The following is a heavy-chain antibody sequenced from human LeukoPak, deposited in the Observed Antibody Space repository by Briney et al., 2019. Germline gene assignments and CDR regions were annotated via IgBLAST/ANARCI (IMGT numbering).Heavy chain of an antibody. J-gene: IGHJ6*02. CDR2: IIPIFGTA. CDR1: VGTFSSYA. V-gene: IGHV1-69*13. Sequence: SVKVSCKPSVGTFSSYAISWVRQAPAQALEWMGGIIPIFGTANYAQKFQGRVTITADESTSTAYMELSSLRSEDTAVYYCARGGSSSWSYYYYYYGMDVWGQGTTVTVSS. D-gene: IGHD6-13*01. CDR3: ARGGSSSWSYYYYYYGMDV.